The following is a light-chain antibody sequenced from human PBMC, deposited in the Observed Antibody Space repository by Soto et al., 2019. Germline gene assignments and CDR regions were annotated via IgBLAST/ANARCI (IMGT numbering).Light chain of an antibody. Sequence: QSVLTQPPSASGTPGQRVTISCSGSSSTIGSNTVNWYQQLPGTAPKLLIYSNNQRPSGVPDRFSGSKSGTSASLAISGLQSEDEADYYCAAWDDSLNGYVFGPGTTLTVL. CDR1: SSTIGSNT. V-gene: IGLV1-44*01. CDR3: AAWDDSLNGYV. J-gene: IGLJ1*01. CDR2: SNN.